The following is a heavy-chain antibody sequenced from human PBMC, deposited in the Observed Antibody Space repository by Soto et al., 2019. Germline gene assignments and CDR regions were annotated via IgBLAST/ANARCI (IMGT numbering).Heavy chain of an antibody. J-gene: IGHJ5*02. D-gene: IGHD3-3*01. Sequence: QVQRVQSGAEVKKPGASVKVSCKASGYTFTSYGISWVRQAPGQGLEWMGWISAYNGNTNYAQKLQGRVTMTTDTSTSTAYMELRSLRSDDTAVYYCARDHYDFWSGPYNWFDPWGQGTLVTVSS. CDR2: ISAYNGNT. V-gene: IGHV1-18*01. CDR3: ARDHYDFWSGPYNWFDP. CDR1: GYTFTSYG.